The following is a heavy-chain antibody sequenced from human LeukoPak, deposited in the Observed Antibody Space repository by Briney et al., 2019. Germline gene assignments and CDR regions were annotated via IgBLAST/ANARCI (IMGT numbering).Heavy chain of an antibody. CDR2: IYSGGRT. Sequence: GGSLRLSCAASGFTVSTNYMSWVRQAPGKGLEWVSVIYSGGRTYYADSVKGRFTISRDNSKNTLYLQMNSLRAEDTGVYFCARDKYSGYDWGYWGQGTLVTVSS. CDR3: ARDKYSGYDWGY. D-gene: IGHD5-12*01. CDR1: GFTVSTNY. J-gene: IGHJ4*02. V-gene: IGHV3-53*01.